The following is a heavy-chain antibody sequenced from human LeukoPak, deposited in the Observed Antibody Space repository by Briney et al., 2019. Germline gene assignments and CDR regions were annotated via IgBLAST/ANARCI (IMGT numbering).Heavy chain of an antibody. Sequence: ASVKVSCKASGYTFTSYYMHWVRQAPGQGLEWVGIINPSGGSTSYAQKFQGRVTMTRDTSTSTVYMELSSLRPEDTAVYYCARSVGATTWIDYWGQGTLVTVSS. CDR1: GYTFTSYY. V-gene: IGHV1-46*01. J-gene: IGHJ4*02. CDR2: INPSGGST. D-gene: IGHD1-26*01. CDR3: ARSVGATTWIDY.